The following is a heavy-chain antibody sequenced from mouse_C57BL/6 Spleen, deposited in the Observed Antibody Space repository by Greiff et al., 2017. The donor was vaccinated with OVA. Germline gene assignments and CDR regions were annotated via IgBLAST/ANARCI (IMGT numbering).Heavy chain of an antibody. J-gene: IGHJ2*01. CDR3: ARYYYGSSYLDY. Sequence: EVKVVESGGGLVQPGGSLSLSCAASGFTFTDYYMSWVRQPPGKALEWLGFIRNKANGYTTEYSASVKGRFTISRDNSQSILYLQMNALRAEDSATYYCARYYYGSSYLDYWGQGTTLTVSS. D-gene: IGHD1-1*01. CDR2: IRNKANGYTT. V-gene: IGHV7-3*01. CDR1: GFTFTDYY.